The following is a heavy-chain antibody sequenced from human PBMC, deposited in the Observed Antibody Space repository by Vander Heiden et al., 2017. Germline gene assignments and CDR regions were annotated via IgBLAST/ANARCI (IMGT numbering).Heavy chain of an antibody. J-gene: IGHJ4*02. Sequence: GFTFSSYGMHWVRQAPGKGLEWVAVISYDGSNKYYADSVKGRFTISRDNSKNTLYLQMNSLRAEDTAVYYCAKRVCGGDCYSYYFDYWGQGTLVTVSS. CDR3: AKRVCGGDCYSYYFDY. D-gene: IGHD2-21*02. V-gene: IGHV3-30*18. CDR2: ISYDGSNK. CDR1: GFTFSSYG.